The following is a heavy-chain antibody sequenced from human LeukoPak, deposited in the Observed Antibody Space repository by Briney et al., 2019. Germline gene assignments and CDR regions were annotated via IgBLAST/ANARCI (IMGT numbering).Heavy chain of an antibody. D-gene: IGHD1-26*01. V-gene: IGHV1-46*01. CDR1: GYTFTSYY. Sequence: GASVKVSCKTSGYTFTSYYIHWVRQAPRQGLEWMGIINPSSGATNYAQKFQGRVTMTRDTSTSTVYMELSSQRSEDTAVYYCARATNFYYYCCMDVWGQGTTVTVSS. CDR3: ARATNFYYYCCMDV. J-gene: IGHJ6*02. CDR2: INPSSGAT.